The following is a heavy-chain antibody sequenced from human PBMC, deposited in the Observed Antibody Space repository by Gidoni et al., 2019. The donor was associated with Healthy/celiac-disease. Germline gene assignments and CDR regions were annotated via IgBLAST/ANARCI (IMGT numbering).Heavy chain of an antibody. CDR3: AKDLSSGWDYCFDY. Sequence: EVQLLESGGGLVQPGGSLQLSWAAPGLPFSSYAMSWVRQAPGKGLEWRSAISGSGGSTYYADSVKGRFTIYRDNSKNTLYLQMNSLRAEDTAVYYCAKDLSSGWDYCFDYWGQGTLVTVSS. V-gene: IGHV3-23*01. CDR1: GLPFSSYA. CDR2: ISGSGGST. D-gene: IGHD6-19*01. J-gene: IGHJ4*02.